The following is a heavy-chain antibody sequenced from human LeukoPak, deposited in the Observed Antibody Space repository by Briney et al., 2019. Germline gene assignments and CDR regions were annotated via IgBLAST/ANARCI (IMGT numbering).Heavy chain of an antibody. Sequence: GGSLRLSCAASGFTFSSYAMSWVRQAPGKGLEWVSAISGSGGSTYYADSVKGRFTISRDNSKNTLYLQMNSLRDEDTAVYYCAKDKFDSSGWNWFDPWGQGTLVTVSS. J-gene: IGHJ5*02. V-gene: IGHV3-23*01. CDR2: ISGSGGST. D-gene: IGHD6-19*01. CDR1: GFTFSSYA. CDR3: AKDKFDSSGWNWFDP.